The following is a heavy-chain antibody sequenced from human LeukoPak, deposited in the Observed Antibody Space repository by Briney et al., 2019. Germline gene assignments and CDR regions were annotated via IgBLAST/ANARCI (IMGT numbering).Heavy chain of an antibody. Sequence: PGGSLRLSCAASGFTFSSYWMSWVRQAPGKGLEWVANIKQDGSEKYYVDSAKGRFTISRDNAKNSLYLQMNSLRAEDTAVYYCAREREYCSGGSCYGSSYYYYYGMDVWGQGTTVTVSS. D-gene: IGHD2-15*01. J-gene: IGHJ6*02. CDR3: AREREYCSGGSCYGSSYYYYYGMDV. CDR2: IKQDGSEK. V-gene: IGHV3-7*01. CDR1: GFTFSSYW.